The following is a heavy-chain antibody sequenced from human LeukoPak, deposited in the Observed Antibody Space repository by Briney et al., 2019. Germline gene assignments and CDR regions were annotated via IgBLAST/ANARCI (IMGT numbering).Heavy chain of an antibody. D-gene: IGHD5-12*01. J-gene: IGHJ4*02. CDR1: GFTFSSYS. Sequence: PGGSLRLSCAASGFTFSSYSMNWVRQAPGKGLEWVSVIYSDGSTYYADSVKGRFTISRDNSKNTLYLQMNSLRAEDTAVYYCARALRGYSYVLDYWGQGTLVTVSS. CDR2: IYSDGST. V-gene: IGHV3-53*01. CDR3: ARALRGYSYVLDY.